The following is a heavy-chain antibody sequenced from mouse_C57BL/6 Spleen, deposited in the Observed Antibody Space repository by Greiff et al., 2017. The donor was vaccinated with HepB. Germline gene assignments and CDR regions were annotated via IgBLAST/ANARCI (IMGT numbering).Heavy chain of an antibody. Sequence: ESGAELARPGASVKLSCKASGYTFSSYGISWVKQRTGQGLEWIGEIYPRSGNTYYNEKFKGKATLTADKSSSTAYMELRSLTSEDSAVYFCARSGGYYYGSSYRYFDVWGTGTTVTVSS. J-gene: IGHJ1*03. D-gene: IGHD1-1*01. CDR1: GYTFSSYG. CDR3: ARSGGYYYGSSYRYFDV. CDR2: IYPRSGNT. V-gene: IGHV1-81*01.